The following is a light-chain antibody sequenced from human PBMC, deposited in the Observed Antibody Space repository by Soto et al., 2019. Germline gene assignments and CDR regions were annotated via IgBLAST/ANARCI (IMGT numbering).Light chain of an antibody. J-gene: IGKJ4*01. CDR1: QSISNY. CDR2: AAS. CDR3: QQSYNTPLT. Sequence: DIQMTQSPASLSASVGDRVTVTCRAGQSISNYLNWYQQKPGKAPKLLIYAASVLQSGVPSRFSGSGSGTEFTLSINSLQAEDFAIYYCQQSYNTPLTFGGGPKVEMK. V-gene: IGKV1-39*01.